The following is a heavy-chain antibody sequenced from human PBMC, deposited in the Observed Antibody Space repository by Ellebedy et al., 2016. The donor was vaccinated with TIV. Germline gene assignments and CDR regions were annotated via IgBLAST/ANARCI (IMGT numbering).Heavy chain of an antibody. CDR1: GFTFNVYE. CDR2: ISSSGRDI. D-gene: IGHD3-16*02. CDR3: ASWDDYVWGSYRPSDY. V-gene: IGHV3-48*03. J-gene: IGHJ4*02. Sequence: GESLKISCAASGFTFNVYEMNWVRQAPGKGLEWISYISSSGRDIYYADSVKGRFTISRDNAKNSLYLQMNSLRAGDTAIYYCASWDDYVWGSYRPSDYWGRGTLVTVSS.